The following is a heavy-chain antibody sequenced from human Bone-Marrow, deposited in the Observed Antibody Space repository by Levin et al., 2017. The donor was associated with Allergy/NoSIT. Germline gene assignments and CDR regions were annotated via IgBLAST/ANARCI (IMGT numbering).Heavy chain of an antibody. CDR2: IMTTFNTA. D-gene: IGHD2-15*01. V-gene: IGHV1-69*06. Sequence: SVKVSCKASGGTFSKYAISWVRQAPGQGLEWMGGIMTTFNTADSAQKFQGRVTFTADKSTSTAYMELSSLRSDDTAVYYCATDGSNWFDPWGQGTLVSVSS. J-gene: IGHJ5*02. CDR3: ATDGSNWFDP. CDR1: GGTFSKYA.